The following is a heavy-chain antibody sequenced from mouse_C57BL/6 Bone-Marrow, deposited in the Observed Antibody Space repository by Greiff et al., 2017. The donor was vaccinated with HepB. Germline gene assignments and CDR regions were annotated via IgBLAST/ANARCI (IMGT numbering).Heavy chain of an antibody. CDR1: GFNIKDDY. CDR2: IDPENGDT. J-gene: IGHJ2*01. CDR3: TTSDGYYDY. Sequence: EVKLMESGAELVRPGASVKLSCTASGFNIKDDYMHWVKQRPEQGLEWIGWIDPENGDTEYASKFQGKATITADTSSNTAYLQLSSLTSEDTAVYYCTTSDGYYDYWGQGTTLTVSS. V-gene: IGHV14-4*01. D-gene: IGHD2-3*01.